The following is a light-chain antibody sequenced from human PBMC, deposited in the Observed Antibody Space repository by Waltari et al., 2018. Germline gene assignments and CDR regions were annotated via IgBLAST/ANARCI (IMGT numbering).Light chain of an antibody. V-gene: IGLV1-44*01. CDR1: SSNIGSYP. CDR3: ASWDSGLNGYI. Sequence: QSVLTLPPSASGPPGQTVTISCSGSSSNIGSYPVNWYPQVSGAAPKLLIHRNNQRPSGVPDRFSGSRSGTSASLVISGRQSEDEAEYYCASWDSGLNGYIFATGTKVTV. J-gene: IGLJ1*01. CDR2: RNN.